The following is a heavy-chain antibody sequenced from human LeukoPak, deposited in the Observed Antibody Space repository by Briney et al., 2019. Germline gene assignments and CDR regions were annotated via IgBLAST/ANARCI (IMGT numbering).Heavy chain of an antibody. CDR1: GFTFSSYA. V-gene: IGHV3-23*01. CDR3: AKEERMVVVVITTKGFDP. CDR2: ISGSGGST. Sequence: PGGSLRLSCAASGFTFSSYAMSWVRQAPGKGLEWVSAISGSGGSTYYADSVKGRFTISRDNSKNTRYLQMNSLRAEDTAVYYCAKEERMVVVVITTKGFDPWGQGTLVTVSS. D-gene: IGHD3-22*01. J-gene: IGHJ5*02.